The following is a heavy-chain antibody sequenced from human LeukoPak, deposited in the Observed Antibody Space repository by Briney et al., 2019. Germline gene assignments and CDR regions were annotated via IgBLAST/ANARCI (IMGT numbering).Heavy chain of an antibody. V-gene: IGHV1-24*01. CDR2: FDPEDGET. J-gene: IGHJ4*02. D-gene: IGHD3-10*01. Sequence: ASVKVSCKVSGYTLTELSMHWVRQAPGKGLEWMGGFDPEDGETIYAQKFQGRVTMTEDTSTDTAYMELSSLRSEDTAVYYCATAPFYGSGSSPFDYWGQGTLVTVSS. CDR1: GYTLTELS. CDR3: ATAPFYGSGSSPFDY.